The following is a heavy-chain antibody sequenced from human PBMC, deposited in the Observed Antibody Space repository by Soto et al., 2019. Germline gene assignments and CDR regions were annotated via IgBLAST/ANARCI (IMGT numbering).Heavy chain of an antibody. J-gene: IGHJ3*02. V-gene: IGHV3-23*01. CDR2: ISGSGGST. CDR1: GFTFSSYA. Sequence: EVPLLESGGGLVQPGGSLRLSCAASGFTFSSYAMSWVRQAPGKGLEWVSAISGSGGSTYYADSVKGRFTISRDNSKNTLYLQMNSLRAEDTAVYYCAKETGIAVAGPPGYAFDIWGQGTMVTVSS. CDR3: AKETGIAVAGPPGYAFDI. D-gene: IGHD6-19*01.